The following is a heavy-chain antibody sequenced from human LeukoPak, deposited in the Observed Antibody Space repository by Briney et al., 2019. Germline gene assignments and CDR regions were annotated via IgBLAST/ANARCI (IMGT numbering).Heavy chain of an antibody. V-gene: IGHV3-7*01. CDR2: IKADGGEK. CDR3: ARDVSSTSPYYFDS. J-gene: IGHJ4*02. CDR1: GFTFSTYW. Sequence: GGSLRLSCAASGFTFSTYWMNWFRQTPGKGLEWVAKIKADGGEKDHVASVKGRFTISRDNAKNSLYLQMNSLRAEDTAIYYCARDVSSTSPYYFDSWGQGTLVTVSS. D-gene: IGHD2-2*01.